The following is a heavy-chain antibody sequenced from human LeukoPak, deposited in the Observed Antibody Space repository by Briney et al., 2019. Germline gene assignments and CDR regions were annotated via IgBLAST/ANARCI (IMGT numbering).Heavy chain of an antibody. CDR2: IKDDGSEK. J-gene: IGHJ4*02. CDR3: ARARTDY. V-gene: IGHV3-7*04. D-gene: IGHD1-14*01. Sequence: GGSLRLSCVGPGFTFSSYWMTWVRQAPGKGLEWVANIKDDGSEKYSVDSVKGRFTISRDNAKNLLYLQMSSLRAEDTAVYYCARARTDYWGQGTLVTVSS. CDR1: GFTFSSYW.